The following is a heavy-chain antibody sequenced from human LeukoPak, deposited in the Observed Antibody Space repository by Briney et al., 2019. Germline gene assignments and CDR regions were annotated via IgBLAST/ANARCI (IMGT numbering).Heavy chain of an antibody. D-gene: IGHD3-16*01. V-gene: IGHV4-4*07. CDR2: IYSSGST. CDR1: GGSITSYY. CDR3: ARAPTREGGGALFDY. Sequence: SETLSLTCTVSGGSITSYYWSWIRQPAGKGLEWIGRIYSSGSTNFNPSLKSRVTMSVDTSKNQISLNLTSVTAADTAGYYCARAPTREGGGALFDYWGQGTLVTVSS. J-gene: IGHJ4*02.